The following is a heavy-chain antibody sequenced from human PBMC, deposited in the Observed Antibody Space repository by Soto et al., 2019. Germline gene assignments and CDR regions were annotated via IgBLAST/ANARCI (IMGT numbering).Heavy chain of an antibody. D-gene: IGHD2-15*01. CDR1: GGTFSSYA. CDR2: IIPIFGTA. Sequence: SVKVSCKASGGTFSSYAISWVRQAPGQGLEWMGGIIPIFGTANYAQKFQGRVTITADESTSTAYMELSSLRSEDTAVYYCARAVDYCSGGSCYLYYYYYGLDVWGQGTTVTVSS. CDR3: ARAVDYCSGGSCYLYYYYYGLDV. J-gene: IGHJ6*02. V-gene: IGHV1-69*13.